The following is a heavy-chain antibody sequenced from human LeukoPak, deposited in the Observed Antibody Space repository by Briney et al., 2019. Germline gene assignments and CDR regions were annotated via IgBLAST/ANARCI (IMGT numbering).Heavy chain of an antibody. V-gene: IGHV4-39*01. CDR2: IYYSGST. CDR1: GGSISSSSYY. Sequence: PSETQSLTCTVSGGSISSSSYYWGWIRQPPGKGLEWIGSIYYSGSTYYNPSLKSRVTISVDTSKNQFSLKLSSVTAADTAVYYCARHASGRGIFDYWGQGTLVTVSS. CDR3: ARHASGRGIFDY. D-gene: IGHD6-13*01. J-gene: IGHJ4*02.